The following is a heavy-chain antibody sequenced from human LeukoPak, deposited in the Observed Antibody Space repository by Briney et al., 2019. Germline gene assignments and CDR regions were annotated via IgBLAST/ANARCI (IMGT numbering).Heavy chain of an antibody. Sequence: GESLKISCKGSGYSFTSYWISWVRQMPGKGLEWMGRIDPSDSHTNYSPSFQGHVTISADKSISTAYLQWSSLKASDTAMYYCARRFGYCSGGSCPNDAFDIWGQGTMVTVSS. CDR2: IDPSDSHT. CDR1: GYSFTSYW. J-gene: IGHJ3*02. V-gene: IGHV5-10-1*01. D-gene: IGHD2-15*01. CDR3: ARRFGYCSGGSCPNDAFDI.